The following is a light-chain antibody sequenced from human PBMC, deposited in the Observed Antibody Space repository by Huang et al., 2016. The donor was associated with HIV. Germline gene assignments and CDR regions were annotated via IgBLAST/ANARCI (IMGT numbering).Light chain of an antibody. J-gene: IGKJ4*01. CDR3: QQSYSTPWP. V-gene: IGKV1-39*01. CDR1: QGISTY. Sequence: DIKMTQSPSSLSASVGDRVTITCRASQGISTYLNWYQQKPGKAPKLLIYAASSLQSGVPLRFSGSGSGTDFTLTISSLQPEDFATYYCQQSYSTPWPFGGGTKVEIK. CDR2: AAS.